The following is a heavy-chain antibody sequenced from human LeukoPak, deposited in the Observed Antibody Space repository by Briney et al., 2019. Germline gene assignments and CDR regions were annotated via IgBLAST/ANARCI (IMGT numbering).Heavy chain of an antibody. CDR1: GFTFSSYA. J-gene: IGHJ4*02. CDR2: ISGSGP. V-gene: IGHV3-23*01. D-gene: IGHD2-15*01. Sequence: GGSLRLSCAASGFTFSSYAMSWVRQAPGKGLEWVSGISGSGPHYADSVKGRFTISRDNSKNTLYLQMDSLRAEDTAVYYCAKLAASAAPHGALDYWGQGTLVTVSS. CDR3: AKLAASAAPHGALDY.